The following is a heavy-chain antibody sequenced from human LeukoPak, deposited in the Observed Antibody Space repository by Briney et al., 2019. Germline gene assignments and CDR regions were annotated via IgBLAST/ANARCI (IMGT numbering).Heavy chain of an antibody. J-gene: IGHJ4*02. CDR1: GFTFSSYA. V-gene: IGHV3-23*01. CDR2: ISGSGGST. CDR3: ARDGGEPGYYYDSSGYGGLDY. Sequence: PGGSLRLSCAASGFTFSSYAMSWVRQAPGKGLEWVSAISGSGGSTYYADSVKGRFTISRDNAKNSLYLQMNSLRAEDTAVYYCARDGGEPGYYYDSSGYGGLDYWGQGTLVTVSS. D-gene: IGHD3-22*01.